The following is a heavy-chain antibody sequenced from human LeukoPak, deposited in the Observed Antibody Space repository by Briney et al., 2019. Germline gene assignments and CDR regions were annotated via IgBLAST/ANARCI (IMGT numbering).Heavy chain of an antibody. D-gene: IGHD3-9*01. V-gene: IGHV3-21*01. CDR1: GFSFSGHA. CDR3: ARGGYFENDY. J-gene: IGHJ4*02. Sequence: PGGSLRLSCEASGFSFSGHAMHWVRQAPGKGLEWVSLISGSTNTIYYADSVKGRFTISRDNAKNSLFLQMNSLRAEDTAVYYCARGGYFENDYWGQGTLVTVSS. CDR2: ISGSTNTI.